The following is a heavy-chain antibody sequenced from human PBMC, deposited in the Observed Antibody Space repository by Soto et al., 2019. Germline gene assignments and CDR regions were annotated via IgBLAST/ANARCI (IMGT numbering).Heavy chain of an antibody. CDR2: IIPIFGPA. D-gene: IGHD5-12*01. V-gene: IGHV1-69*01. Sequence: QVQLVQSGAEVKKPGSSVKVSCKASGGTFSSYDISWVRQAPGQGLEWMGGIIPIFGPANYAQNFQGRVTITAEESTSTAYMALSSLRSEDTAVYYGARDSVEMATMGDAFDIWGPGTRVTVSS. CDR3: ARDSVEMATMGDAFDI. J-gene: IGHJ3*02. CDR1: GGTFSSYD.